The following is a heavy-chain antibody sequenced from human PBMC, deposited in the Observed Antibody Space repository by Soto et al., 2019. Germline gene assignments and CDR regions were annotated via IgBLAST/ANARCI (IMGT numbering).Heavy chain of an antibody. J-gene: IGHJ3*02. V-gene: IGHV4-39*01. CDR1: GGSISSSNYY. Sequence: PSETLSLTCTVSGGSISSSNYYWGWIRQPPGKGLEWIGSMNYSGSTYYDSSLKSRVTISVDTSKNQLSLNLSSVTAADTAEYCCARNQGKWLQHLFDIWGQGKRVTVS. CDR2: MNYSGST. CDR3: ARNQGKWLQHLFDI. D-gene: IGHD5-12*01.